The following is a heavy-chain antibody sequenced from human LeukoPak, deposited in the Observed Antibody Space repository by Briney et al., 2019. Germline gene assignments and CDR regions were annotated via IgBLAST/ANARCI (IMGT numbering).Heavy chain of an antibody. J-gene: IGHJ6*02. Sequence: EASVTVSCTAPGYTFTSYGISWVRQAPGQGLEWMGWISAYNGNTDYAQMLQGRVTMTTDTSTSTAYMELRSLRSDDTAVYYCARWSRSGPYYGMDVWGQGTTVTVSS. CDR3: ARWSRSGPYYGMDV. V-gene: IGHV1-18*01. CDR2: ISAYNGNT. CDR1: GYTFTSYG.